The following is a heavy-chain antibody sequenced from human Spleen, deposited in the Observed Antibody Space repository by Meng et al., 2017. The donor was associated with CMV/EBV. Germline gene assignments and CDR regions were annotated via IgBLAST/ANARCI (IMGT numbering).Heavy chain of an antibody. CDR2: ISGSGGST. CDR1: GFTFSSYA. V-gene: IGHV3-23*01. Sequence: GESLKISCAASGFTFSSYAMSWVRQAPGKGLEWVSAISGSGGSTYYADSVKGRFTISRDNSKNTLYLQMNSLRAEDTAVYYCAKERAYSSGWYRGDYFDYWGQGTLVTVSS. CDR3: AKERAYSSGWYRGDYFDY. J-gene: IGHJ4*02. D-gene: IGHD6-19*01.